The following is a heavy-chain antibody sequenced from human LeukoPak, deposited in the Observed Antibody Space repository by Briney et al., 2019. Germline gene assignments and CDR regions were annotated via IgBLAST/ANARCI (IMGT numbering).Heavy chain of an antibody. CDR1: GGSSSGYY. V-gene: IGHV4-34*01. J-gene: IGHJ2*01. Sequence: SETLSLTCAVYGGSSSGYYWSWIRQPPGKGLEWIGEINHSGSTNYNPSLKSRVTISVDTSKNQFSLKLSSVTAADTAVYYCALRCSSTSCTSVWYFDLWGRGTLVTVSS. CDR3: ALRCSSTSCTSVWYFDL. D-gene: IGHD2-2*01. CDR2: INHSGST.